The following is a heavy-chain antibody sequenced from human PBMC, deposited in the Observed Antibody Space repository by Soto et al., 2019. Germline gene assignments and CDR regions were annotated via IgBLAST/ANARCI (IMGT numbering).Heavy chain of an antibody. CDR3: ARDHLGIAAGDFDL. J-gene: IGHJ4*02. CDR2: ISSGRPDI. Sequence: EDQLVESGGGLVKPGGSLRLSCAASGFSFDTYNINWVRQAPGKGLEWVSSISSGRPDIFYADSVRGRFTISRDDAKKSLFLQMNSLRADDTSVYYCARDHLGIAAGDFDLWVQGTLVTVSS. V-gene: IGHV3-21*02. D-gene: IGHD6-19*01. CDR1: GFSFDTYN.